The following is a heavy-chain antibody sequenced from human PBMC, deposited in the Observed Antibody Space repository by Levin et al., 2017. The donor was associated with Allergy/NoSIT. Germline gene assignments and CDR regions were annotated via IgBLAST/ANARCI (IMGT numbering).Heavy chain of an antibody. CDR2: INHSGST. V-gene: IGHV4-34*01. CDR3: ARGPWAHIVVVPAAIDYGMDV. CDR1: GGSFSGYY. Sequence: PSETLSLTCAVYGGSFSGYYWSWIRQPPGKGLEWIGEINHSGSTNYNPSLKSRVTISVDTSKNQFSLKLSSVTAADTAVYYCARGPWAHIVVVPAAIDYGMDVWGQGTTVTVSS. J-gene: IGHJ6*02. D-gene: IGHD2-2*01.